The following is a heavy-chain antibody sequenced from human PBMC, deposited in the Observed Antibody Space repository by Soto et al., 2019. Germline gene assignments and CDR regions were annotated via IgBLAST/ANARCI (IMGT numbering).Heavy chain of an antibody. CDR3: ARGPAVTLPWDFIDS. CDR1: GGSFSGYY. Sequence: QEQLQQWGAGLLKPSETLSLTCVVYGGSFSGYYWSWIRQPPGKGLEWSGEINHSGNTNYNPSLKSRVTISIDTSKNQFSLKLNSVTAADTAVYYCARGPAVTLPWDFIDSWGQGTLVAVSS. D-gene: IGHD4-17*01. CDR2: INHSGNT. J-gene: IGHJ4*02. V-gene: IGHV4-34*01.